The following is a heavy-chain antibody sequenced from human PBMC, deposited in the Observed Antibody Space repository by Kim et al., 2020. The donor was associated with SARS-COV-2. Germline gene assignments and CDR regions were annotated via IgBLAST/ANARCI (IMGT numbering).Heavy chain of an antibody. J-gene: IGHJ4*02. Sequence: GGSLRLSCAASGFNFSSYSMNWVRQAPGKGLEWLSYISFSGNRIYYADSVKGRFTISRDNAKNALYLQMNSLGDEDTAVYYCARVTLGQQLAPWGQGTLVTVSS. CDR2: ISFSGNRI. D-gene: IGHD6-13*01. CDR3: ARVTLGQQLAP. CDR1: GFNFSSYS. V-gene: IGHV3-48*02.